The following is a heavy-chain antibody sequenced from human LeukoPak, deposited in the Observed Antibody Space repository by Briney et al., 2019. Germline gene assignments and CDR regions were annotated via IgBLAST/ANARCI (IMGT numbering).Heavy chain of an antibody. CDR3: ARNGYGDRYFDY. V-gene: IGHV3-53*01. CDR2: IYSGGST. Sequence: GGSLRLSCAASGFTVSSNYMSRVRQAPGKGLEWVSVIYSGGSTYYADSVKGRFTISRDNSKNTLYLQMNSLRAEDTAVYYCARNGYGDRYFDYWGQGTLVTVSS. CDR1: GFTVSSNY. J-gene: IGHJ4*02. D-gene: IGHD4-17*01.